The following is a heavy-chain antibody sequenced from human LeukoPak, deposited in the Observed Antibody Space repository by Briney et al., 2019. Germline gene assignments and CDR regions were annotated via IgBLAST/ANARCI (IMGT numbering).Heavy chain of an antibody. D-gene: IGHD3-10*01. Sequence: PGGSLRPSCAASGFTFSSYAMHWVRQAPGKGLEWVAVISKDGSNKYYADSVKGRFTISRDNFKNTLYLEMNSLRTEDTAVYYCAKDKYYSSGTFLDYWGQGTLVTVSS. J-gene: IGHJ4*02. CDR2: ISKDGSNK. CDR1: GFTFSSYA. V-gene: IGHV3-30*18. CDR3: AKDKYYSSGTFLDY.